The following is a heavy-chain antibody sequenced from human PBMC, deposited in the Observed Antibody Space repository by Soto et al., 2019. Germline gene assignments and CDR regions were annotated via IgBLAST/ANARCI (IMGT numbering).Heavy chain of an antibody. CDR3: ARVLVGATTGAFDI. V-gene: IGHV1-18*01. Sequence: ASVKGSCKAAGYTLSSYAIGWVRQAPGQGLEWMGWISAYNGNTNYAQKLQGRVTMTTDTSTSTAYMELRSLRSDDTAVYYCARVLVGATTGAFDIWGQGTMVTVSS. J-gene: IGHJ3*02. CDR2: ISAYNGNT. CDR1: GYTLSSYA. D-gene: IGHD1-26*01.